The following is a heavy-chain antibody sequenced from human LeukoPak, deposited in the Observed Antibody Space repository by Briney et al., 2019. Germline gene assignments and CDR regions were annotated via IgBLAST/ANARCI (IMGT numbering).Heavy chain of an antibody. V-gene: IGHV4-34*01. Sequence: SETLSLTCAVYGGXFSGYYCSWIRQPPGKGLEWIGEINHSGSTNYNPSLKSRVTISVDTSKNQFSLKLGSVTAADTAVYFCARGPRLYYYDSSGYYYYWGQGTLVTVSS. J-gene: IGHJ4*02. CDR3: ARGPRLYYYDSSGYYYY. CDR1: GGXFSGYY. D-gene: IGHD3-22*01. CDR2: INHSGST.